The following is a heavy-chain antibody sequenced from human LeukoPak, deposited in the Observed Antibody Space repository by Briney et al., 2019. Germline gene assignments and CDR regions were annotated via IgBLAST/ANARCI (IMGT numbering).Heavy chain of an antibody. Sequence: SETLSLTRTVSGGSISSGGYYWSWIRQHPGKGLEWIGYIYYSGSTYYNPSLKSRVTISVDTSKNQFSLKLSSVTAADTAVYYCARERSRAGHFDYWGQGTLVTVSS. CDR3: ARERSRAGHFDY. D-gene: IGHD6-13*01. CDR1: GGSISSGGYY. J-gene: IGHJ4*02. V-gene: IGHV4-31*03. CDR2: IYYSGST.